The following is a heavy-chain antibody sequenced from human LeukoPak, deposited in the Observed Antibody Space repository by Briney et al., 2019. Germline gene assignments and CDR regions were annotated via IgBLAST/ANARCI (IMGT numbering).Heavy chain of an antibody. CDR1: GGSISSGGYY. CDR3: ARLSHGPAAIWYFDL. D-gene: IGHD2-2*01. V-gene: IGHV4-39*01. CDR2: IYYSGST. J-gene: IGHJ2*01. Sequence: PSETLSLTCTVSGGSISSGGYYWSWIRQHPGKGLEWIGSIYYSGSTYYNPSLKSRVTISVDTSKNQFSLKLSSVTAADTAVYYCARLSHGPAAIWYFDLWGRGTLVTVSS.